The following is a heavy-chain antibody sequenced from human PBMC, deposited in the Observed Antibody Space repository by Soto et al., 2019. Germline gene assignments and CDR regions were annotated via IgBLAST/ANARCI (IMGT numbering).Heavy chain of an antibody. D-gene: IGHD5-18*01. V-gene: IGHV4-31*03. Sequence: QVQLQESGPGLVTPSQTLSLTCSVSGGSISSGGYYWSWILQHPGKGLEWIGYIYYSGSTYYNPSLKSRVSISVDTSKNQFSLKLSSVTAADTAVYYCARAVGGIQLSYFDYWGQGTLVTVSS. CDR1: GGSISSGGYY. CDR2: IYYSGST. CDR3: ARAVGGIQLSYFDY. J-gene: IGHJ4*02.